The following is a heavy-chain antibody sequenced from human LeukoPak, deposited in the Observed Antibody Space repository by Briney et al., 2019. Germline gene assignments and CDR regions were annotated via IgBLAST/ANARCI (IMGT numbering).Heavy chain of an antibody. CDR1: GYTFTGYY. J-gene: IGHJ5*02. Sequence: PEASVKVSCKASGYTFTGYYMHWVRQAPGQGLEWMGRINPNSGGTNYAQKFQGRVTMTRDTSTSTVYMELSSLRSEDTAAYYCARAEPVDYYGSGSSFGWFDPWGQGTLVTVSS. CDR2: INPNSGGT. CDR3: ARAEPVDYYGSGSSFGWFDP. D-gene: IGHD3-10*01. V-gene: IGHV1-2*06.